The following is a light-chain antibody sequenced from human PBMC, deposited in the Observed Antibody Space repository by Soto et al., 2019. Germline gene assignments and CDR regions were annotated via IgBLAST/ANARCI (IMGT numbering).Light chain of an antibody. J-gene: IGKJ2*01. Sequence: DIQMTQSPSTLSASVGDRVTITCRASQSISCWLAWYQQKPGKAPKHLIYKSSSLESGVPSRFSVSGSGKEFTLTISSLQPDDFATYYRQQYNSYPYTFGQGTKLEIK. CDR3: QQYNSYPYT. CDR1: QSISCW. V-gene: IGKV1-5*03. CDR2: KSS.